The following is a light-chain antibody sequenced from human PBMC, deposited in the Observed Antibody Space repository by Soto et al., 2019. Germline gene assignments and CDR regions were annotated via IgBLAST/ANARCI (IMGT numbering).Light chain of an antibody. V-gene: IGLV1-44*01. CDR3: AAWDDSLNGPHVV. Sequence: QSAVTQPPSASGTPGQRVTISCSGSSSNIGSNTVNWYQQLPGTAPKLLIYSNNQRPSGVPDRFSGSKSGTSASLAISGLQSEDEADYYCAAWDDSLNGPHVVFGGGTKLTVL. CDR2: SNN. J-gene: IGLJ2*01. CDR1: SSNIGSNT.